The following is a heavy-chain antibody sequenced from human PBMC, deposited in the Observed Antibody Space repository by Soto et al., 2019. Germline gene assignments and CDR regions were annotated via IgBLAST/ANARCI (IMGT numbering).Heavy chain of an antibody. Sequence: GGSLRLSCAASGFTFSSYGMHWVRQAPGKGLEWVAVISYDGSNKYYADSVKGRFTISRDNSKNTLYLQMNSLRAEDTAVYYCAKGGLLWFGELYLDYYGMDVWGQGTTVTVSS. V-gene: IGHV3-30*18. J-gene: IGHJ6*02. D-gene: IGHD3-10*01. CDR2: ISYDGSNK. CDR1: GFTFSSYG. CDR3: AKGGLLWFGELYLDYYGMDV.